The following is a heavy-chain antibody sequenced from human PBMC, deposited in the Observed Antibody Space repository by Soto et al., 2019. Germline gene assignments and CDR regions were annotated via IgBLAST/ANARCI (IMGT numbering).Heavy chain of an antibody. CDR3: ASNVLRSSGVGHSFYYMDF. J-gene: IGHJ6*03. V-gene: IGHV1-46*03. Sequence: GASVKVSCKASGYTFTSYYMHWVRQAPGQGLEWMGIINPSGGSTSYAQKFQGRVTMTRDTSTSTVYMELSSLRSEDTAVYYCASNVLRSSGVGHSFYYMDFWGKGTTVTVSS. D-gene: IGHD2-8*01. CDR1: GYTFTSYY. CDR2: INPSGGST.